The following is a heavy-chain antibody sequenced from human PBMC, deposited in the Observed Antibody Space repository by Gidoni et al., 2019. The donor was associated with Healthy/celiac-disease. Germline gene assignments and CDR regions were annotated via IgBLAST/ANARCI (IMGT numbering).Heavy chain of an antibody. V-gene: IGHV3-9*01. CDR3: AKAGIFGPSQKYSSWFDP. CDR2: ISWNSGSI. Sequence: EVQLVESGGGLVQPGRSLRLSCAASGFTFDAYAMHWVRQAPGKGLEWVSGISWNSGSIGYADSVKGRFTISRDNAKNSLYLQMNSLRAEDTALYYCAKAGIFGPSQKYSSWFDPWGQGTLVTVSS. D-gene: IGHD3-3*01. J-gene: IGHJ5*02. CDR1: GFTFDAYA.